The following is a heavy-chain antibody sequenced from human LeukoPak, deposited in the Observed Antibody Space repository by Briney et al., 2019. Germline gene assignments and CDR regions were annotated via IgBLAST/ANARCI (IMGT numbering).Heavy chain of an antibody. CDR2: ISSSSSTI. D-gene: IGHD1-1*01. CDR1: GFTFSSYS. Sequence: PGGSLRLSSAASGFTFSSYSMNWDRQAHGKVMEWVSYISSSSSTIYYADSVKGRFTISRDNAKNSLYLQMNSLRAGDTAVYYCAREVEHAFDIWGQGTMVTVPS. CDR3: AREVEHAFDI. V-gene: IGHV3-48*01. J-gene: IGHJ3*02.